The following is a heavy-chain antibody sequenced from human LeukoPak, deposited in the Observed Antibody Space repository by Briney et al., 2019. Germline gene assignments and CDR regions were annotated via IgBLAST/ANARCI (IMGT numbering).Heavy chain of an antibody. Sequence: GGSLRLSCAASGFTFSSYGMHWVRQAPGKGLEWVAVISYDGSNKYYADSVKGRFTISRDNSKNTLYLQMSSLRAEDTAVYYCANGSYLDYWGQGTLVTVSS. J-gene: IGHJ4*02. CDR1: GFTFSSYG. CDR3: ANGSYLDY. CDR2: ISYDGSNK. V-gene: IGHV3-30*18. D-gene: IGHD1-26*01.